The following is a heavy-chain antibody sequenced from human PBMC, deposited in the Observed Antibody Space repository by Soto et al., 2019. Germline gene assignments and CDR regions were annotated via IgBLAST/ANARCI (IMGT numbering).Heavy chain of an antibody. CDR2: IIPIFGTA. CDR1: GGTFSSYA. Sequence: QVQLVQSGAEVKKPGSSVKVSCKASGGTFSSYAISWVRQAPGQGLEWMGGIIPIFGTANYGQKFQGRVTITADKSTRTAYMELSSLRSEDTAVYYCAGGGLSYYDFWSGYYLDYWGQGTLVTVSS. CDR3: AGGGLSYYDFWSGYYLDY. D-gene: IGHD3-3*01. V-gene: IGHV1-69*06. J-gene: IGHJ4*02.